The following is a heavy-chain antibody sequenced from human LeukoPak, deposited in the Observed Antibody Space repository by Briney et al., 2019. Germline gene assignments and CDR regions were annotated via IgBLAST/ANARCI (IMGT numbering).Heavy chain of an antibody. Sequence: PGGSLRLSCAASGFTFSSYWMSWVRQAPGKGLEWVGFIKSKTYGGTTEYAASVKGRFTILRDESKSIAYLQMNSLKTEDTAVYYCTSYSSGWFRHFDYWGQGTLVTVSS. CDR3: TSYSSGWFRHFDY. D-gene: IGHD6-19*01. CDR1: GFTFSSYW. V-gene: IGHV3-49*04. J-gene: IGHJ4*02. CDR2: IKSKTYGGTT.